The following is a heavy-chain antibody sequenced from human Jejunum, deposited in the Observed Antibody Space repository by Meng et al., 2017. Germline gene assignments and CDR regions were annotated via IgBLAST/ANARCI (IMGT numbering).Heavy chain of an antibody. V-gene: IGHV1-69*01. CDR2: IIPYVGRA. Sequence: QVRLGQAGTEVKKLGSSVKVSCRASGGTFRSFAISGVRQAPGQGLEWMGGIIPYVGRANYAQNFRGRLTITADESTSTAYLEVSSLRSEDTAVYFCARGGVSYQLETRLAYWGQGTLVTVSS. D-gene: IGHD1-1*01. CDR1: GGTFRSFA. CDR3: ARGGVSYQLETRLAY. J-gene: IGHJ4*02.